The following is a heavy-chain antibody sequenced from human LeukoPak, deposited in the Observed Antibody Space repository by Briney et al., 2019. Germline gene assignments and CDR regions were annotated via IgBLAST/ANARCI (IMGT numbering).Heavy chain of an antibody. J-gene: IGHJ6*03. CDR2: INHSGST. V-gene: IGHV4-34*08. Sequence: PGGSLRLSCAASGLTFSSYSMNWVRQAPGKGLEWIGEINHSGSTNYNPSLKSRVTISVDTSKNQFSLKLSSVTAADTAVYYCACRGHSLFSYYYYMDVWGKGTTVTISS. CDR1: GLTFSSYS. CDR3: ACRGHSLFSYYYYMDV. D-gene: IGHD2-21*01.